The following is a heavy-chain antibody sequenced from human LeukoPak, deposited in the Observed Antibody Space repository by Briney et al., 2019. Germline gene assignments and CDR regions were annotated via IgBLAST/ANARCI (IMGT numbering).Heavy chain of an antibody. Sequence: ASVKVSXKASGYTFTDYYMHWVRQAPGQGLEWMGWINPNSGGTIYAQKFQGRVTMTRDTSISTAYMELSRLRSDDTAVCYCARDRYSGSYQPFDYWGQGTLVTVSS. CDR3: ARDRYSGSYQPFDY. CDR1: GYTFTDYY. J-gene: IGHJ4*02. D-gene: IGHD1-26*01. CDR2: INPNSGGT. V-gene: IGHV1-2*02.